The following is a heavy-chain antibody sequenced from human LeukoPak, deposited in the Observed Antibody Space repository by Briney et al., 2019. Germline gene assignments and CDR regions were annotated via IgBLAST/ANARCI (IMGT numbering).Heavy chain of an antibody. Sequence: PSETLSLTCTVSVGSVSSGSYYGRWIRQPPGKGLEWIGYIYYSGSTNYHPSLKSRVTISVDTSKNQFFLKLSSVTAADTAVFYCARVASGYDVFDIWGQGTMVTVSS. CDR3: ARVASGYDVFDI. D-gene: IGHD3-3*01. V-gene: IGHV4-61*01. J-gene: IGHJ3*02. CDR2: IYYSGST. CDR1: VGSVSSGSYY.